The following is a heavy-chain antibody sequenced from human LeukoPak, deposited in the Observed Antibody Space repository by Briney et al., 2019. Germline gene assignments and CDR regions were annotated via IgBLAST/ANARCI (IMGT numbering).Heavy chain of an antibody. CDR3: ARDRGGYTYSHDY. Sequence: SETLSLTCTVSGGSISSYYWSWIRQPPGKGLEWIGYFYYSGSTNYNPSLKSRVTISMDKSKNQLSLKLNFVTAADTAVYYCARDRGGYTYSHDYWGQGTLVTVSS. CDR1: GGSISSYY. V-gene: IGHV4-59*12. J-gene: IGHJ4*02. CDR2: FYYSGST. D-gene: IGHD5-18*01.